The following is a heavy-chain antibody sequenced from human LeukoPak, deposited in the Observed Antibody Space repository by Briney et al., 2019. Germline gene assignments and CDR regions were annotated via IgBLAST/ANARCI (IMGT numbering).Heavy chain of an antibody. D-gene: IGHD1-14*01. CDR3: ARIRDGAGDF. Sequence: ESGPALVKPTQTLTLTCTFSVFSLSTSGMSVSWIRQPPGKALEWLARVHWSDHKYYNSSLKTRLTISRDPSKNQVVLTMTNMDPVDTATYYCARIRDGAGDFWGQGTLVTVSS. CDR1: VFSLSTSGMS. J-gene: IGHJ4*02. CDR2: VHWSDHK. V-gene: IGHV2-70*11.